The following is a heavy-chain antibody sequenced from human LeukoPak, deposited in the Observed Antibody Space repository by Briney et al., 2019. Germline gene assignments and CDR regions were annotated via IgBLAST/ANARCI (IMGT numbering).Heavy chain of an antibody. CDR2: INHSGST. V-gene: IGHV4-34*01. Sequence: KPSETLSPTCAVYGGSFGGYYWSWIRQPPGKGLEWIGEINHSGSTNYNPSLKSRVTISVDTSKNQFSLKLSSVTAADTAVYYCARKGTPHIVVVPAAPPGFWFDPWGQGTLVTVSS. J-gene: IGHJ5*02. D-gene: IGHD2-2*01. CDR3: ARKGTPHIVVVPAAPPGFWFDP. CDR1: GGSFGGYY.